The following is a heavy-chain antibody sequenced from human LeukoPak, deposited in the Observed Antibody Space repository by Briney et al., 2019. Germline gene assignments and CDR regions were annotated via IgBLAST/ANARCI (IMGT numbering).Heavy chain of an antibody. J-gene: IGHJ4*02. V-gene: IGHV4-59*01. CDR3: ARAGYSYGTVYYFDY. CDR2: IYYTGAT. CDR1: DGSISTYY. D-gene: IGHD5-18*01. Sequence: SETLSLTCTVSDGSISTYYWSWIRLPPGKGLEWIGYIYYTGATYYNPSLKSRVTISLDTSKNQFSLKLSSVTAADAAVYYCARAGYSYGTVYYFDYWGQGALVTVSS.